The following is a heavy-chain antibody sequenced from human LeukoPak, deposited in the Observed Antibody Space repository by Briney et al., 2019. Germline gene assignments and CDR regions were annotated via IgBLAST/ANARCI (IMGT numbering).Heavy chain of an antibody. CDR3: ARDSGEKGFDP. Sequence: PSETLSLTCTVSGGSITSYYWSWIRQPPGKGLEWIGYIYYSGSTNYNPSLKSRVTISVDTSKNQFSLKLSSVTAADTAVYYCARDSGEKGFDPWGQGTLVTVSS. CDR2: IYYSGST. J-gene: IGHJ5*02. V-gene: IGHV4-59*01. D-gene: IGHD1-26*01. CDR1: GGSITSYY.